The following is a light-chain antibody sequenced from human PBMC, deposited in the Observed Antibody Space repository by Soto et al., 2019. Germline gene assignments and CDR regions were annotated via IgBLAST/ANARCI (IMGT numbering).Light chain of an antibody. Sequence: QSVLTQPPSVSGAPGQRVTISCTGSSSNIGAGYAVHWYQQLPETAPKLLIYGNNNRPSGVPDRFSGSKSGTSASLAITGLQAEDEADYYCQSYDSSLSGPVVFGGGTKLTVL. CDR1: SSNIGAGYA. V-gene: IGLV1-40*01. CDR3: QSYDSSLSGPVV. CDR2: GNN. J-gene: IGLJ2*01.